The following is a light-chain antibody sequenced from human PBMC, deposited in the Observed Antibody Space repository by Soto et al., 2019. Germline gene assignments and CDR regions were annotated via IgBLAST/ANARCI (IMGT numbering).Light chain of an antibody. CDR1: SSDIGSYNY. J-gene: IGLJ2*01. CDR2: DVS. V-gene: IGLV2-14*01. Sequence: QSALTQPASVSGSPGQSITISCTGTSSDIGSYNYVSWYQQNPGKAPKLMIYDVSNRPSGISNRFSGSKSGNTASLTISGLQAEDEADYYCSSYTSSTPLVFGGGTKVTVL. CDR3: SSYTSSTPLV.